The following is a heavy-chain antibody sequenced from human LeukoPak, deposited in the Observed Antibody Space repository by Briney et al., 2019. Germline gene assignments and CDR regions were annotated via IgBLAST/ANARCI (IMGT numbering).Heavy chain of an antibody. CDR1: GFTFSNNY. CDR2: IKKDGRDK. V-gene: IGHV3-7*01. J-gene: IGHJ4*02. CDR3: LQRGSDY. D-gene: IGHD3-16*01. Sequence: PGGSLRLSCAASGFTFSNNYMAWVRQAPGKGLEWVGNIKKDGRDKHYVGSVEGRFTISRDNARNLLYLQMNSLRVEDTAVYYCLQRGSDYWGQGARVTVSS.